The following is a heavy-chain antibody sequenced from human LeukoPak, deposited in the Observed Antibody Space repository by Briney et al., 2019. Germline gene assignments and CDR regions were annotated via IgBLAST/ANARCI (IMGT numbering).Heavy chain of an antibody. CDR1: GYTFTSYG. V-gene: IGHV1-18*01. CDR2: ISAYNGNT. Sequence: GASVKVSCKASGYTFTSYGISWVRQAPGQGLEWMGWISAYNGNTNYAQKLQGRVTMTTDTSTSTAYMELRSLRSDDTAVYYCARRKRISEPYYYDSSGLHVWVFDIWGQGTMVTVAS. D-gene: IGHD3-22*01. J-gene: IGHJ3*02. CDR3: ARRKRISEPYYYDSSGLHVWVFDI.